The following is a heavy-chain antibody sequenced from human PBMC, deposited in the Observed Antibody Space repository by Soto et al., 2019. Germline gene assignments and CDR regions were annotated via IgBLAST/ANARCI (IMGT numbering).Heavy chain of an antibody. CDR1: GYTFTGYY. CDR2: INPNSGGT. D-gene: IGHD4-17*01. CDR3: ARGPRYGGNPTSYFDY. J-gene: IGHJ4*02. Sequence: ASVKVSCKASGYTFTGYYMHWVRQAPGQGLEWMGWINPNSGGTNYAQRFQGWVTMTRDTSISTAYMELSRLRSDDTAVYYCARGPRYGGNPTSYFDYWGQGTLVTVSS. V-gene: IGHV1-2*04.